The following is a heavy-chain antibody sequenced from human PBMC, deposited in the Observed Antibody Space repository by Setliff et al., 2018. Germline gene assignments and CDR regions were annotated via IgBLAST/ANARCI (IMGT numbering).Heavy chain of an antibody. CDR2: ISTYYGNT. Sequence: GASVKVSCKTSGYSFTVVGISWVRQAPGQGLEWMGWISTYYGNTNYAQQFKVIVTITTDTSTTTAYMERTSLTSDDTALYYCVRGQGPRTVVAIHFDHWGQGTLVTVSS. J-gene: IGHJ4*02. CDR1: GYSFTVVG. CDR3: VRGQGPRTVVAIHFDH. D-gene: IGHD3-22*01. V-gene: IGHV1-18*01.